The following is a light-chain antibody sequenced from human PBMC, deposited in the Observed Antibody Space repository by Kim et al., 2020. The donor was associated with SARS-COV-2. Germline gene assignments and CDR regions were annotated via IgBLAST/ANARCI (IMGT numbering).Light chain of an antibody. J-gene: IGLJ2*01. CDR3: QAWDSSTYVV. Sequence: SYELTQPPSVSVSPGQTASITCSGDKLGDKYACWYQQKPGQSPVLVIYQDSKRPSGIPERFSGSNSGNTATLTISGTQAMDEADYYCQAWDSSTYVVLGG. V-gene: IGLV3-1*01. CDR2: QDS. CDR1: KLGDKY.